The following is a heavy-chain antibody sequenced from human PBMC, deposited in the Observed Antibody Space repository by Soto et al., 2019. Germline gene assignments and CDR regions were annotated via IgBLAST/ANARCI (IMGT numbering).Heavy chain of an antibody. CDR2: TIPVFNTA. CDR3: ARGVYGSGNYYTGPSAFDI. J-gene: IGHJ3*02. D-gene: IGHD3-10*01. Sequence: QVQLEQSGAEVKKTGSSVKVSCKASGGTLSDHGVAWLRQAPGQGLEWMGGTIPVFNTAKYAQKFQGRVTVTADKFTNIAYMELSSLRSEDTAFYFCARGVYGSGNYYTGPSAFDIWGQGTMVTVSS. V-gene: IGHV1-69*06. CDR1: GGTLSDHG.